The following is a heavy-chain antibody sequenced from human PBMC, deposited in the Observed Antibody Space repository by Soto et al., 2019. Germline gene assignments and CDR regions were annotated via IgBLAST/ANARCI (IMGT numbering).Heavy chain of an antibody. V-gene: IGHV1-69*01. Sequence: QVQLVQSWAEVKKPGSSVKVSCKASGGTLNKHAITWVRRAPGHGLEGLGGIIPMFGIPNYPQKFQGRVTITADDSTNTSHMELHSLTSDDTAVYYCARGGTSGWLKGAYDVWGQGTMVTVSS. J-gene: IGHJ3*01. CDR1: GGTLNKHA. CDR3: ARGGTSGWLKGAYDV. CDR2: IIPMFGIP. D-gene: IGHD6-13*01.